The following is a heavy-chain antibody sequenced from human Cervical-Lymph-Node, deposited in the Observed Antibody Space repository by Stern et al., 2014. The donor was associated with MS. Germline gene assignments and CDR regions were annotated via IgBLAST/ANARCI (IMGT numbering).Heavy chain of an antibody. CDR2: MRGNGGST. Sequence: VQLVESGGGLVQPGGSLRLSCAASGFTFNNYAMTWVRQAPGKGLEWVSGMRGNGGSTYYADSVKGRFTISRDNSRNTLFLQMNSLRAEDTAVYYCAKAIVVVIATSGYFDYWGQGTLVTVSS. CDR1: GFTFNNYA. V-gene: IGHV3-23*04. D-gene: IGHD3-22*01. CDR3: AKAIVVVIATSGYFDY. J-gene: IGHJ4*02.